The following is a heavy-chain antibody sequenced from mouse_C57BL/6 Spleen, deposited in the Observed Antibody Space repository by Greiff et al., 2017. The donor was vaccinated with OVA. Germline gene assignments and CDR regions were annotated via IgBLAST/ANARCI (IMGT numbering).Heavy chain of an antibody. CDR3: ARGDYYGSADWFAY. J-gene: IGHJ3*01. Sequence: EVQRVESGGGLVKPGGSLKLSCAASGFTFSDYGMHWVRQAPEKGLEWVAYISSGSSTIYYADTVKGRFTISRDNAKNTLFLQMTSLRSEDTAMYYCARGDYYGSADWFAYWGQGTLVTVSA. D-gene: IGHD1-1*01. V-gene: IGHV5-17*01. CDR2: ISSGSSTI. CDR1: GFTFSDYG.